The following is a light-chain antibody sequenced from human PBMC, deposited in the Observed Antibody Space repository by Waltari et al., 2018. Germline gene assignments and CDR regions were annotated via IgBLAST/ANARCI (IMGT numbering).Light chain of an antibody. CDR2: EVS. J-gene: IGLJ2*01. CDR1: SSDVGGYND. Sequence: QSALPQPPSASGSPGQSVTISCTGTSSDVGGYNDVSWYQQHPGKAPKLMIYEVSTRPSGVPDRFSGSKSGNTASLTVSGLQAEDEADYYCSSYAGSNNVVFGGGTKLTVL. CDR3: SSYAGSNNVV. V-gene: IGLV2-8*01.